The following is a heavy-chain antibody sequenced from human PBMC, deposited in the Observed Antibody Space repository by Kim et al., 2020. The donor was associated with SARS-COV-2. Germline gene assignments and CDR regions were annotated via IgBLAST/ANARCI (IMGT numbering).Heavy chain of an antibody. CDR2: INAGSGNT. CDR3: ARGGAVLRFLEWLSSYFDY. CDR1: GYTFSNYA. J-gene: IGHJ4*02. V-gene: IGHV1-3*01. D-gene: IGHD3-3*01. Sequence: ASVKVSCKASGYTFSNYAMHWVRQAPGQRLEWMGWINAGSGNTEYSQKFQGRLIITRDTSASTAYMELNSLRSEDTAVYYCARGGAVLRFLEWLSSYFDYWGQGTLVTVSS.